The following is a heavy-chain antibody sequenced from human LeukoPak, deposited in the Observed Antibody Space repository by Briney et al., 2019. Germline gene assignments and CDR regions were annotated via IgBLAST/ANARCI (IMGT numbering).Heavy chain of an antibody. CDR2: IYTSGST. Sequence: SETLSLTCTVSGGSISSYYWSWIRQPAGKGLEWIGRIYTSGSTNYNPSLKSRVTISVDTSKNQFSLKVSSVIAADTAVYYCARHHLGYDSSWTPIFDYWGQGTLVTVSS. CDR1: GGSISSYY. V-gene: IGHV4-4*07. D-gene: IGHD6-13*01. CDR3: ARHHLGYDSSWTPIFDY. J-gene: IGHJ4*02.